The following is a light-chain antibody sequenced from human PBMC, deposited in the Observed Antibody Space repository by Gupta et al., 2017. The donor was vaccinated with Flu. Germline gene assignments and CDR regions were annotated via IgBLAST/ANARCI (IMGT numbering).Light chain of an antibody. CDR3: QQYKSYPVT. V-gene: IGKV1-16*01. CDR1: QGSENF. J-gene: IGKJ5*01. Sequence: GDRVTITCRASQGSENFLAWFQQRPGKAPKCLIYGASTLQSEVPSRFSGGGSGTEFTLTIYSLQPEDFAIYYCQQYKSYPVTFGQGTRLE. CDR2: GAS.